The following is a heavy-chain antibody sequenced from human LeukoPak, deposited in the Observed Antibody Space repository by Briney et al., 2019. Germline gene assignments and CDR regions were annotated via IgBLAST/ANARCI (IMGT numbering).Heavy chain of an antibody. V-gene: IGHV3-30*02. Sequence: GGSLRLSCAASGFTFRSFGLHWVRQAPGKGLEWVALIRSDGNSKNYADSVKGRFTISRDTSKNTVYLQMNNLRAEDAALYSCAKWSGDYPSYYLDYWGQGTLVTVSS. CDR1: GFTFRSFG. J-gene: IGHJ4*02. CDR3: AKWSGDYPSYYLDY. D-gene: IGHD4-17*01. CDR2: IRSDGNSK.